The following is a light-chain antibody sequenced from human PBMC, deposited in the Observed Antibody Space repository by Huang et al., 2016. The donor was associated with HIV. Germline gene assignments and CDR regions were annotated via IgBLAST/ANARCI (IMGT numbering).Light chain of an antibody. CDR1: RTVSTN. Sequence: IVMTQSPATLSVSPGERVTLSCRAKRTVSTNLAWYHQRPGQAPRLLIYGSSTRAPGVPARFSGSGSGTDFSLTISSLQSEDFALYYCHQYNNWLLSFGGGTRVDI. J-gene: IGKJ4*01. CDR3: HQYNNWLLS. CDR2: GSS. V-gene: IGKV3-15*01.